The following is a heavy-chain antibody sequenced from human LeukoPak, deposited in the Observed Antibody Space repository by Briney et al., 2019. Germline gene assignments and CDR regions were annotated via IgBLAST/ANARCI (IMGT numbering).Heavy chain of an antibody. CDR3: ARVLWLQGGDY. Sequence: GGSLRLSCAASGLTFRSYGMSWVRQAPGKGLEWVSAISGSGGRTFYGDAVEGRFFVSRDNSKNTLYLQMNSLRAEDTAVYYCARVLWLQGGDYWGQGTLVTVSS. J-gene: IGHJ4*02. V-gene: IGHV3-23*01. CDR2: ISGSGGRT. D-gene: IGHD5-24*01. CDR1: GLTFRSYG.